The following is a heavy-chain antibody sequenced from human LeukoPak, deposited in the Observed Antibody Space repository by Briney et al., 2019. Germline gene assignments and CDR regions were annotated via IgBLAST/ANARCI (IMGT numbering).Heavy chain of an antibody. V-gene: IGHV3-20*04. CDR3: ARWDQLREIYFDY. Sequence: PGGSLRLSCAPSGFTFGDYGMSWVRHAPGRGVECVSGINWNGGSTAYADALKGRFTISKDNAKNSLYLPMSSLRAEDTALYYCARWDQLREIYFDYWGQGTLVTVSS. CDR2: INWNGGST. CDR1: GFTFGDYG. J-gene: IGHJ4*02. D-gene: IGHD2-2*01.